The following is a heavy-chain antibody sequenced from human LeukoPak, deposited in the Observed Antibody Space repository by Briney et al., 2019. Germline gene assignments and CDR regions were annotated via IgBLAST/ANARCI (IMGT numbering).Heavy chain of an antibody. J-gene: IGHJ4*02. Sequence: GGSLQISCQGSGSSFTSYWIGGVRQVPGKGLEWMGIIYPGHSDTRYSPSFQGQVTISADKSISTAYLQWSSLKASDTAMYYCARRDGYSYFDYWGQGTLVTVSS. CDR2: IYPGHSDT. V-gene: IGHV5-51*01. CDR1: GSSFTSYW. CDR3: ARRDGYSYFDY. D-gene: IGHD5-24*01.